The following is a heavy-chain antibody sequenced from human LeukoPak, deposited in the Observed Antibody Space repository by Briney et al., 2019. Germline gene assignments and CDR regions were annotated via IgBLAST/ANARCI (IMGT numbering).Heavy chain of an antibody. CDR3: ARVRGITIFAVVIPFDY. V-gene: IGHV1-8*01. J-gene: IGHJ4*02. CDR1: GYTFTSYD. D-gene: IGHD3-3*01. Sequence: ASVKVSCKASGYTFTSYDINWVRQATGQGLEWMGWMNPNRGNTGYAQKFQGRVSMTRTTSISTAYMRLRSLRSEDTAVYYCARVRGITIFAVVIPFDYWGEGTLFTVSS. CDR2: MNPNRGNT.